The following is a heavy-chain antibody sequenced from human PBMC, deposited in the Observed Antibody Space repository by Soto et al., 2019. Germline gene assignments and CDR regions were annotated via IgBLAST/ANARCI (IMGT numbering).Heavy chain of an antibody. CDR1: GFTFSSYA. CDR2: ISGSGGST. D-gene: IGHD2-2*01. J-gene: IGHJ4*02. CDR3: AKEKDFLVVPAAMRWQQLGTGLDY. Sequence: GGSLRLSCAASGFTFSSYAMSWVRQAPGKGLEWVSAISGSGGSTYYADSVKGRFTISRDNSKNTLYLQMNSLRAEDTAVYYCAKEKDFLVVPAAMRWQQLGTGLDYWGQGTLVTVSS. V-gene: IGHV3-23*01.